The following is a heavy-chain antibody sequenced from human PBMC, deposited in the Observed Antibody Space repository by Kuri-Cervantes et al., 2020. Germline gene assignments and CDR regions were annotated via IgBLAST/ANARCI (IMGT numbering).Heavy chain of an antibody. CDR1: GYTFTGYY. Sequence: GGSLRLSCKASGYTFTGYYMHWVRQAPGQGLEWMGWINPNSGSTSYAQKFQGRVTMTRDTSTSTVYMELSSLRSEDTAVYYCAREVYSGSYYGIWGQGKMVHGSS. CDR2: INPNSGST. J-gene: IGHJ3*02. D-gene: IGHD1-26*01. V-gene: IGHV1-46*01. CDR3: AREVYSGSYYGI.